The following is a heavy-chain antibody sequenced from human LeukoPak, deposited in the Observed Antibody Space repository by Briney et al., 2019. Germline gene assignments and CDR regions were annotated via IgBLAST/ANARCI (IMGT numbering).Heavy chain of an antibody. CDR1: GYSISSGYY. D-gene: IGHD5-18*01. Sequence: SETLSLTCTVSGYSISSGYYWGWIRQPPGKGLEWIRSIYHSGSTYYNPSLKSRVTISVDTSKNQFSLKLSSVTAADTAVYYCARRNTAMVAFDYWGQGTLVTVSS. J-gene: IGHJ4*02. V-gene: IGHV4-38-2*02. CDR3: ARRNTAMVAFDY. CDR2: IYHSGST.